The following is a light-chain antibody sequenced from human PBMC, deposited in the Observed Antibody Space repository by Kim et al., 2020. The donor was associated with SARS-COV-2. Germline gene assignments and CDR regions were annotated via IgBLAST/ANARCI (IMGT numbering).Light chain of an antibody. CDR1: QSINSW. CDR2: KAS. J-gene: IGKJ2*01. Sequence: DIQMTQSPSTLSAFVGDRVTITCRATQSINSWLAWYQQKPGTAPKVLIYKASNLESGVPSRFSGSGSGTEFTLTINSLQPDDLATYYCQQYDRHPYTCGQGTKLEI. V-gene: IGKV1-5*03. CDR3: QQYDRHPYT.